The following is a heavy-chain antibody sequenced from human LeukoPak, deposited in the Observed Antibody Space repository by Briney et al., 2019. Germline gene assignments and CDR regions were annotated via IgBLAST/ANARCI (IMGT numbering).Heavy chain of an antibody. V-gene: IGHV4-39*01. D-gene: IGHD5-12*01. CDR3: ARLGMVAQDDAFDI. CDR1: GGSISSSSYY. Sequence: KTSETLSLTCTVSGGSISSSSYYWGWIRQPPGKGLEWIGSIYYSGSTYYNPSLKSRVTISVDTSKNQLSLKLSSVTAADTAVYYCARLGMVAQDDAFDIWGQGTMVTVSS. CDR2: IYYSGST. J-gene: IGHJ3*02.